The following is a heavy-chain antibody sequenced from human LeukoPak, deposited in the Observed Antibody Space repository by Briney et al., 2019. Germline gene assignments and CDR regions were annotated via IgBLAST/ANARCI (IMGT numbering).Heavy chain of an antibody. CDR2: INHSGKT. CDR1: GGSFSNYH. D-gene: IGHD6-13*01. J-gene: IGHJ4*02. V-gene: IGHV4-34*01. CDR3: ARGLKRVSEFYFGY. Sequence: SETLSLTCAVYGGSFSNYHWNWIRQPPGKGLEWIGEINHSGKTNYKQSLKSRVTISVDTSKNQFSLKLTSLTAADTAVYYCARGLKRVSEFYFGYWGQGTLVTVSS.